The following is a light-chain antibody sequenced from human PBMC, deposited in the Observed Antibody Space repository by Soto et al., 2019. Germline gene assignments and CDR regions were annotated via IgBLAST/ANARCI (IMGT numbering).Light chain of an antibody. Sequence: DIQVTQSPSSLSASVGDRVTISCRASQSISGYLNWYQQQPGKAPNLLIFDASSLQSGVPSRFSGRGSGAKYSLIISSLQHDDYVAYYCQQNYSNFPMTFGQGTRLEIK. V-gene: IGKV1-39*01. CDR3: QQNYSNFPMT. CDR1: QSISGY. CDR2: DAS. J-gene: IGKJ5*01.